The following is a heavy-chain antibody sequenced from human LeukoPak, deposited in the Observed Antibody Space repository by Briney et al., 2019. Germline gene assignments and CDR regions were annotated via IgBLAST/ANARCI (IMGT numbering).Heavy chain of an antibody. V-gene: IGHV3-23*01. CDR3: AKDQPCSGGSCYYFDC. Sequence: GGALRLSFAASRLILSSYVMTWVRPAPGKGRAGVSVISGSGGSTYYADSVKGRFTISRDNSKNTLYLQMNSLRAEDTAVYYCAKDQPCSGGSCYYFDCWGQGTLVTVSS. D-gene: IGHD2-15*01. CDR1: RLILSSYV. J-gene: IGHJ4*02. CDR2: ISGSGGST.